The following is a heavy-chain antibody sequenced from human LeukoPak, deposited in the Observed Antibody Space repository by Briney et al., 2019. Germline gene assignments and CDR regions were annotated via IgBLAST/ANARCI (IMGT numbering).Heavy chain of an antibody. Sequence: PSETLSLTCAVYGGSFSGYYWSWIRQPPGKGLEWIGEINHSGSTNYNPPLKSRVTISVDTSKNQFSLKLSSVTAADTAVYYCARGRYYDFWSGYSGYDYWGQGTLVTVSS. CDR3: ARGRYYDFWSGYSGYDY. D-gene: IGHD3-3*01. J-gene: IGHJ4*02. V-gene: IGHV4-34*01. CDR2: INHSGST. CDR1: GGSFSGYY.